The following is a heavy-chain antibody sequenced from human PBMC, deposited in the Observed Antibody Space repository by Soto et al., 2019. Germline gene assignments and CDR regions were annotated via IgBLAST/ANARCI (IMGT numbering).Heavy chain of an antibody. V-gene: IGHV3-30-3*01. D-gene: IGHD6-6*01. Sequence: QVQLVESGGGVVQPGRSLRLSCAASGFTFSSYAMHWVRQAPGKGLEWVAVISYDGSNKYYADSVKGRFTISRDNSKNTLYLQMNSLRAEDTAVYYCARDHGRSSSNPGYGMDVWGQGTTVTVSS. J-gene: IGHJ6*02. CDR2: ISYDGSNK. CDR1: GFTFSSYA. CDR3: ARDHGRSSSNPGYGMDV.